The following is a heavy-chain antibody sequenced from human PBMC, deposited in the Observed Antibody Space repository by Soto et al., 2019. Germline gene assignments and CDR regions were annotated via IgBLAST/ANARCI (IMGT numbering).Heavy chain of an antibody. CDR2: INPNSGNI. V-gene: IGHV1-8*01. J-gene: IGHJ4*02. CDR3: ARGRASGSYYLLDY. D-gene: IGHD3-10*01. CDR1: GDTFTTYD. Sequence: ASVKVSCKASGDTFTTYDINWLRQATGHGLEWMRWINPNSGNIGYAQRFQGRVTMTRDTAIRTAYMEVSSLRSDDTAVYYCARGRASGSYYLLDYWGQGTLVTSPQ.